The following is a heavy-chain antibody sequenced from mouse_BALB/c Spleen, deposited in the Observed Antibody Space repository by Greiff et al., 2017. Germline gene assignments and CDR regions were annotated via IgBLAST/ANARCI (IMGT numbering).Heavy chain of an antibody. J-gene: IGHJ2*01. V-gene: IGHV1-14*01. D-gene: IGHD2-12*01. CDR3: ARDRGLTTGDY. CDR2: INPYNDGT. CDR1: GYTFTSYV. Sequence: VHVKQSGPELVKPGASVKMSCKASGYTFTSYVMHWVKQKPGQGLEWIGYINPYNDGTKYNEKFKGKATLTSDKSSSTAYMELSSLTSEDSAVYYCARDRGLTTGDYWGQGTTLTVSS.